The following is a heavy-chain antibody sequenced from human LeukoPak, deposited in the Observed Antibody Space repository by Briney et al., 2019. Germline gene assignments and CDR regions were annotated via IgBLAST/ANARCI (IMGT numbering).Heavy chain of an antibody. CDR2: ISYDGSNK. J-gene: IGHJ1*01. V-gene: IGHV3-30*18. Sequence: GGSLRLSCAASGFTFSSYGMHWVRQAPGKGLEWVAVISYDGSNKYYADSVKGRFTISRDNSKNTLYLQMSSLRAEDTAVYYCAKDRSGSFYRYFQHWGQGTLVTVSS. CDR3: AKDRSGSFYRYFQH. D-gene: IGHD1-26*01. CDR1: GFTFSSYG.